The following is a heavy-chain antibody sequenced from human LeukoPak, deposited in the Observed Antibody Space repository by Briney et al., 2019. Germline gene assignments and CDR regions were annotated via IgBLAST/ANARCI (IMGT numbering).Heavy chain of an antibody. V-gene: IGHV4-34*01. CDR1: GGSISSYY. D-gene: IGHD6-13*01. Sequence: TLSLTCTVSGGSISSYYWSWIRQPPGKGLEWIGEINHSGSTNYNPSLKSRVTISVDTSKNQFSLKLSSVTAADTAVYYCARGGFSSSWYVFRGIDYWGQGTLVTVSS. CDR3: ARGGFSSSWYVFRGIDY. J-gene: IGHJ4*02. CDR2: INHSGST.